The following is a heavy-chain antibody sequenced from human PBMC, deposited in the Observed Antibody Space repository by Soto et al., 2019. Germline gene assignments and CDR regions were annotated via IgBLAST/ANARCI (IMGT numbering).Heavy chain of an antibody. D-gene: IGHD5-12*01. Sequence: QVQLQESGPGLVKPSETLSLTCTVSGGSINGYYWSWIRQPPGKGLEWVANIHYSGRTTYNPSLKSRVTISLDTPKNQFTLRLNSVTAADTAVYYCATGGGWLPENWGQGTLVTVSS. CDR3: ATGGGWLPEN. CDR1: GGSINGYY. CDR2: IHYSGRT. V-gene: IGHV4-59*12. J-gene: IGHJ4*02.